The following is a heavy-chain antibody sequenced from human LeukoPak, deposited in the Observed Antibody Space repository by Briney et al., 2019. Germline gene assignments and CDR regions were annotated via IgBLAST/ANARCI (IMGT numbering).Heavy chain of an antibody. V-gene: IGHV1-46*01. CDR3: ARDQRRYYYDSSGYNWFDP. Sequence: ASVKVSCKASGYTFTSYYMHWVRQAPGQGLEWMGIINPSGGSTSYAQKFQGRVTMTRDTSTSTAYMELRSLRSDDTAVYYCARDQRRYYYDSSGYNWFDPWGQGTLVTVSS. D-gene: IGHD3-22*01. CDR1: GYTFTSYY. J-gene: IGHJ5*02. CDR2: INPSGGST.